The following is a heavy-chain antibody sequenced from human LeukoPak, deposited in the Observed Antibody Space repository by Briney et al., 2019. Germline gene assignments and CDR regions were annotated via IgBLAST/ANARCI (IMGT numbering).Heavy chain of an antibody. CDR3: AGHRTGTTPPRADH. CDR1: GFTFSSYS. CDR2: ISSSSSYI. Sequence: GGSLRLSCAASGFTFSSYSMNWVRQAPGKWLEWVSSISSSSSYIYYADSVKGRFTISRDNAKNSLYLQMNSLRAEDTAVYYCAGHRTGTTPPRADHWGRGTLVSVSS. D-gene: IGHD1-14*01. V-gene: IGHV3-21*01. J-gene: IGHJ4*02.